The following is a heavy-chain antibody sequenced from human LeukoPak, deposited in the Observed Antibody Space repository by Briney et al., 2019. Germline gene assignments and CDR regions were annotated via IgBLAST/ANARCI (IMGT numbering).Heavy chain of an antibody. CDR1: GFTFSSYG. CDR2: ISYDGSNK. CDR3: ARDLCSSTSCYAEPPFYYYGMDV. D-gene: IGHD2-2*01. J-gene: IGHJ6*04. Sequence: PGGSLRLSCAASGFTFSSYGMHWVRQAPGKGLEWVAVISYDGSNKYYADSVKGRFTISRDNAKNSLYLQMNSLRAEDTAVYYCARDLCSSTSCYAEPPFYYYGMDVWGKGTTVTVSS. V-gene: IGHV3-30*03.